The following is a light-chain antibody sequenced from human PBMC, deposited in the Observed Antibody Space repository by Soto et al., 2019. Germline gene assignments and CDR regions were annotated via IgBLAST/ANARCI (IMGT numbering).Light chain of an antibody. J-gene: IGLJ2*01. V-gene: IGLV2-14*01. Sequence: QSVLTQPASVSGSPGQSITISCTGTSSDVGAYNYVSWYQQHPGKAPKLIIYDVNNRPSGVSNRFSGSKSGNTASLTISGLQAEDEADYYCSSYTTSVTVVFGGGTKLTVL. CDR3: SSYTTSVTVV. CDR1: SSDVGAYNY. CDR2: DVN.